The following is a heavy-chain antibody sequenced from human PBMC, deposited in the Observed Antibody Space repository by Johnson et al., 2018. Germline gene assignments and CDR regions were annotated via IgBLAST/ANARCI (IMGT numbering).Heavy chain of an antibody. D-gene: IGHD6-19*01. CDR1: GFTFSSYG. J-gene: IGHJ6*03. CDR3: AKSSSGWYTYYDYMDG. V-gene: IGHV3-30*18. Sequence: VQLVETGGGVVQPGRSLRLSCAASGFTFSSYGMHWVRPAPGKVLEWVAVISYDGSNKYYADSVKGRFTISRDNSKNTLYLQMNSLKAEDTAVYYCAKSSSGWYTYYDYMDGGGKGTTVTVSS. CDR2: ISYDGSNK.